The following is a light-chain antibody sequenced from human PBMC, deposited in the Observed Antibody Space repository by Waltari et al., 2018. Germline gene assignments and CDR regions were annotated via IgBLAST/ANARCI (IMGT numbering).Light chain of an antibody. Sequence: DIVITQSPDSLAVSLGERATINCKSSQSVFHNNNKNYLAWYQQKPGQPPKLLIYWAPTRESGVPDRFSGSGSGTDFTLAISSLQAEDVAVYYCQQYYSTPNTFGQGTKVEIK. J-gene: IGKJ2*01. V-gene: IGKV4-1*01. CDR3: QQYYSTPNT. CDR1: QSVFHNNNKNY. CDR2: WAP.